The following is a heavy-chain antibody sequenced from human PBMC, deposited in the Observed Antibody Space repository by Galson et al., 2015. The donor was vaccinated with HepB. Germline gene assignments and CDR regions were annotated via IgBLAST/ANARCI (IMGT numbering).Heavy chain of an antibody. Sequence: SLRLSCAASGFIVSTNYMSWVRQAPGKGLEWVSVIYSGASKYYADSVKGRFTISRDNSKNTLYLQMNSLRAEDTAVYFCASHAPYYYGSGRYPGTFDYWGQGTLVTVSS. J-gene: IGHJ4*02. CDR2: IYSGASK. CDR3: ASHAPYYYGSGRYPGTFDY. CDR1: GFIVSTNY. V-gene: IGHV3-53*01. D-gene: IGHD3-10*01.